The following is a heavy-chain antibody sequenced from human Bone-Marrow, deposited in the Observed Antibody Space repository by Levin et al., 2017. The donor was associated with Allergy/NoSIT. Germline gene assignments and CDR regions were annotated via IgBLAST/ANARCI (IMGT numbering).Heavy chain of an antibody. Sequence: TGGSLRLSCAASGFTFSDYYMNWIRQAPGKGLEWVSYISSSGSTIDYGDSVKGRFTISRDNAKNSLYLQMNSLRAEDTAVYYCARSGSYVLNWFDPWGQGTLVTVSS. CDR1: GFTFSDYY. CDR3: ARSGSYVLNWFDP. J-gene: IGHJ5*02. V-gene: IGHV3-11*01. CDR2: ISSSGSTI. D-gene: IGHD1-26*01.